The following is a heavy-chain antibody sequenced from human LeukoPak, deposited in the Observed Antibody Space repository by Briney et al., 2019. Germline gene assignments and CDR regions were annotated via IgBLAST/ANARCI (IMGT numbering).Heavy chain of an antibody. Sequence: SLRLSCAASGFALSSYAISWVRHAPGKGLEWGSAISGSGASTYYADSVKGRFTISRDNSKNPLYLKMISLRAEDTAVYYCAKDPKRNNYGMDVWGQGTTVTVSS. CDR2: ISGSGAST. D-gene: IGHD1/OR15-1a*01. CDR1: GFALSSYA. CDR3: AKDPKRNNYGMDV. V-gene: IGHV3-23*01. J-gene: IGHJ6*02.